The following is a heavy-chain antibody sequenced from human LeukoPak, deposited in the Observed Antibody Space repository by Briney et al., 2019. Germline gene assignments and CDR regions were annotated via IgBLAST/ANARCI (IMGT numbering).Heavy chain of an antibody. V-gene: IGHV3-33*01. J-gene: IGHJ4*02. CDR2: IWYDGTNK. CDR3: ARDSGMVRGTVDY. Sequence: GGSLRLSCAASGFTFSSYGMHWVRQAPGKGLEWVAIIWYDGTNKYYAGSVKGRFTISRDNSKNTLYLQMNSLRAEDTAVYYCARDSGMVRGTVDYWGQGTLVTVSS. D-gene: IGHD3-10*01. CDR1: GFTFSSYG.